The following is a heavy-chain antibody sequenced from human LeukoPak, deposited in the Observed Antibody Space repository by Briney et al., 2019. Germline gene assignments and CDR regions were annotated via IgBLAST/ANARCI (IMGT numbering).Heavy chain of an antibody. CDR3: ARDLSGMDY. D-gene: IGHD2-15*01. V-gene: IGHV4-59*12. Sequence: SETLSLTCTVSGGSISSYYWSWIRQPPGKGLEWIGYIYYSGSGSTNYNPSLKSRVSISVDTSKNHFSLKLSSVTAADTAVYYCARDLSGMDYWGQGTLVTVSS. CDR2: IYYSGSGST. CDR1: GGSISSYY. J-gene: IGHJ4*02.